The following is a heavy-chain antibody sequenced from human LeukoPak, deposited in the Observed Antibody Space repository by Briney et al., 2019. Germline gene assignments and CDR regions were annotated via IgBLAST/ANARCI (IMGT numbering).Heavy chain of an antibody. Sequence: GGSLRLSCAASGFTFSSYGMHWVRHAPGKGLEWVAVIWYDGSNKYYADSVKGRFTISRDNSKNTLYLQMNSLRAEDTAVYYCASDALVVVAATPGASYFDYWGQGTLVTVSS. J-gene: IGHJ4*02. CDR3: ASDALVVVAATPGASYFDY. CDR1: GFTFSSYG. D-gene: IGHD2-15*01. CDR2: IWYDGSNK. V-gene: IGHV3-33*01.